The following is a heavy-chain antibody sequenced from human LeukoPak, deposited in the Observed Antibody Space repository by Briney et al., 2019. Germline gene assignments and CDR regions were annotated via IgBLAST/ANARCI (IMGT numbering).Heavy chain of an antibody. CDR3: ARQYYDSTGYYYFDY. CDR1: GGSITGSSYY. CDR2: MYYSGST. V-gene: IGHV4-39*01. D-gene: IGHD3-22*01. J-gene: IGHJ4*02. Sequence: SEILSLTCTVSGGSITGSSYYWGWIRQPPGKGLEWIGSMYYSGSTYYKTSLKSRVTISADTSKNEFSLELSSVTAADTAVYYCARQYYDSTGYYYFDYWGQGTLVTVSS.